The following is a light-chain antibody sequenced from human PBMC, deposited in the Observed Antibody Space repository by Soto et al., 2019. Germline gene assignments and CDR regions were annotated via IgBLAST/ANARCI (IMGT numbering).Light chain of an antibody. V-gene: IGKV3-20*01. CDR1: QSVSNNY. CDR2: GAS. J-gene: IGKJ1*01. Sequence: EIVLTQSPGTLSLSPGERATLSCRASQSVSNNYLAWYQQKPGQAPRLLIYGASNRATGIPDRFSGSGSGTDFTLTISRLEPEDFAVYYCQQYGSSYPWTFGQGTKVDIK. CDR3: QQYGSSYPWT.